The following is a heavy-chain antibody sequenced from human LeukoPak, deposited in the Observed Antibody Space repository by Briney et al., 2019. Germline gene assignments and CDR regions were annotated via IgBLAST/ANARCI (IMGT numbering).Heavy chain of an antibody. J-gene: IGHJ6*03. CDR2: INPNRGGT. V-gene: IGHV1-2*02. D-gene: IGHD5-12*01. Sequence: ASVKVSCKASGYIFTDYYMHWVRQAPGQGLEWIGWINPNRGGTKYAQKFQGRVTMTRDTSSSTAYMELSRLRSDDTAVYYCAREWAALGGYSGYARPYYYYYMDVWGKGTTVTVSS. CDR3: AREWAALGGYSGYARPYYYYYMDV. CDR1: GYIFTDYY.